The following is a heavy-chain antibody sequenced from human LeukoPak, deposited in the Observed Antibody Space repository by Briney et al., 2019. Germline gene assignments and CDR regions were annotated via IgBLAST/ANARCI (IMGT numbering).Heavy chain of an antibody. J-gene: IGHJ4*02. CDR2: IYYSGST. CDR3: ARVGYYDFWSGYSTTHFDY. CDR1: GGSTSSYY. Sequence: SETLSLTCTVSGGSTSSYYWSWIRQPPGKGLEWIGYIYYSGSTNYNPSLKSRVTISVDTSKNQFSLKLSSVTAADTAVYYCARVGYYDFWSGYSTTHFDYWGQGTLVTVSS. D-gene: IGHD3-3*01. V-gene: IGHV4-59*01.